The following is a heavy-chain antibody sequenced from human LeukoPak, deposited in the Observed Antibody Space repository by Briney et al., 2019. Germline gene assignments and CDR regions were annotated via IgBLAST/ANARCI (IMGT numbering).Heavy chain of an antibody. V-gene: IGHV3-23*01. CDR1: GFTFSSYA. J-gene: IGHJ4*02. CDR3: AKDLEYSSGLEALDY. CDR2: ISGSGGST. Sequence: GGSLRLSCAASGFTFSSYAMSWVRQAPGKGLEWVSAISGSGGSTYYADSVKGRFTISRDNSKNTLYLQMNSLRAEDTAVYYCAKDLEYSSGLEALDYWGQGTLVTVSS. D-gene: IGHD6-19*01.